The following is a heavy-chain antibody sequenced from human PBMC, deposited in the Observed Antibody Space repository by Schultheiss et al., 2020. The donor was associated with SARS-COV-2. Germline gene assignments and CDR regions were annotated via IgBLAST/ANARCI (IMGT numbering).Heavy chain of an antibody. V-gene: IGHV4-59*08. CDR2: IYYSGST. Sequence: SETLSLTCTVSGGSISSYYWSWIRQPPGKGLEWIGYIYYSGSTYYNPSLKSRVTISVDTSKNQFSLKLNSVTAADTAVYYCARSDSRRGFVNYWGQGTLVTVPQ. CDR1: GGSISSYY. D-gene: IGHD3-3*01. J-gene: IGHJ4*02. CDR3: ARSDSRRGFVNY.